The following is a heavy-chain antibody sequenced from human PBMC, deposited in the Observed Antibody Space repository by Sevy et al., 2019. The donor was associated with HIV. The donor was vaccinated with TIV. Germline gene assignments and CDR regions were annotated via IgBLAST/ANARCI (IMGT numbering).Heavy chain of an antibody. V-gene: IGHV3-33*01. Sequence: GGSLRLSCAASGFTFSSYGMHWVRQAPGKGLEWVAVIWYDGSNKYYADSVKGRFTISRDNSKNTLYLQMNSLRAEDTVVYYCARPDCGGDCYPGYGMDVWGQGTTVTVSS. CDR3: ARPDCGGDCYPGYGMDV. D-gene: IGHD2-21*02. CDR2: IWYDGSNK. CDR1: GFTFSSYG. J-gene: IGHJ6*02.